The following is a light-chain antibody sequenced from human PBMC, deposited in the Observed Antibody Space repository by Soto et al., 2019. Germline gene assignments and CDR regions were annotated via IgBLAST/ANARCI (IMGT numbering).Light chain of an antibody. V-gene: IGLV1-44*01. Sequence: QSVLTQPPSASGTPGQRVTISCSGSSSNIGSNTVNWYQQLPGTAPKLLIYSNNQRPSGVPDRFSGSKSGTSASLAISGLQSDDEADYYCAAWDDSLNGPVFGGGTKLPVL. CDR2: SNN. J-gene: IGLJ2*01. CDR3: AAWDDSLNGPV. CDR1: SSNIGSNT.